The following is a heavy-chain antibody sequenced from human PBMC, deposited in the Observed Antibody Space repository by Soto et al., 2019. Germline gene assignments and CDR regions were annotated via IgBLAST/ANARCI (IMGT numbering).Heavy chain of an antibody. J-gene: IGHJ5*01. CDR2: IWLDGSER. V-gene: IGHV3-33*01. Sequence: QAQLVESGGGVVQPGRSLRLSCEASGFMFGTSGMHWVRQAPGKGLEWVSGIWLDGSERHYADSVKGRFTISRDNAKNTVLLQMNSLRVEDTAVYFCARDASGTTSFLDSWGQGTLVTVSS. CDR1: GFMFGTSG. D-gene: IGHD1-1*01. CDR3: ARDASGTTSFLDS.